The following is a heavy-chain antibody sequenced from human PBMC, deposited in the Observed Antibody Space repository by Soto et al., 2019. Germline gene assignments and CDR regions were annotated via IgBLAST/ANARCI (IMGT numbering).Heavy chain of an antibody. CDR3: ARENSVKAWLHHFDH. D-gene: IGHD5-18*01. Sequence: RLSCEASGFSFSSFAMNWVRQAPGRGLEWVSYISDDGASIYYADSLKGRFTISRDNAKNSLSLQMNNLRAEDTAVYYCARENSVKAWLHHFDHWGLGTLVTAPQ. V-gene: IGHV3-48*03. J-gene: IGHJ4*02. CDR2: ISDDGASI. CDR1: GFSFSSFA.